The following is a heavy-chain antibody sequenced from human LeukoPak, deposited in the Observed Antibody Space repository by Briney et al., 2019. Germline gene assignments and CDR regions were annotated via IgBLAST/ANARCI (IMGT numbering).Heavy chain of an antibody. V-gene: IGHV3-23*01. Sequence: GGSLRLSCAVFGFTFSSYAMSWVRQAPGKGLEWVSAISGSGGSTYYADSVKGRFTISRDNSKNTLYLQMNSLRAEDTAVYYCAKMGSYSSSSGDFDYWGQGTLVTVSS. CDR2: ISGSGGST. CDR3: AKMGSYSSSSGDFDY. J-gene: IGHJ4*02. CDR1: GFTFSSYA. D-gene: IGHD6-6*01.